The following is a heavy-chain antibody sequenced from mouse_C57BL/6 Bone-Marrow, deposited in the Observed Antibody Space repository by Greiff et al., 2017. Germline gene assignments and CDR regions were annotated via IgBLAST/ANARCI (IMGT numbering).Heavy chain of an antibody. Sequence: VQLQQSVAELVRPGASVKLSCTASGFNIKNTYLHWVKQRPEKGLEWIGRIDPATGNTTSAPKFQGKGTITADTSSNTAYLQLSILTSEDTAIYYCARSTVTTEYYFDYWGQGTTLTVSS. CDR3: ARSTVTTEYYFDY. CDR1: GFNIKNTY. CDR2: IDPATGNT. D-gene: IGHD2-5*01. V-gene: IGHV14-3*01. J-gene: IGHJ2*01.